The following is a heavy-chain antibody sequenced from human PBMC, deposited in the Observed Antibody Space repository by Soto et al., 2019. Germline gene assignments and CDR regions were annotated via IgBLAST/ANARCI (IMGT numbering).Heavy chain of an antibody. CDR3: ARDNYWQPDY. Sequence: EVQLVESGGGLVQPGGSLRLSCAASGFTFSPYWIHWVRQAPGRGLVWVSRINGDGSDTNYSDSVKGRFTISRDNAKNTVYLQMYSLRADDTAVYYCARDNYWQPDYWGQGTLVTVSS. CDR2: INGDGSDT. D-gene: IGHD2-8*02. V-gene: IGHV3-74*01. CDR1: GFTFSPYW. J-gene: IGHJ4*02.